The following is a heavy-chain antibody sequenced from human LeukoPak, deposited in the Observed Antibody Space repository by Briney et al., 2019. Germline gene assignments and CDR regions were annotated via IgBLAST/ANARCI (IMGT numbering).Heavy chain of an antibody. V-gene: IGHV3-21*04. CDR3: AKDDNTMVYFDY. J-gene: IGHJ4*02. CDR1: GFKFDDYS. CDR2: ISSSSSYI. Sequence: GGSLRLSCAASGFKFDDYSMHWVRQAPGRGLEWVSSISSSSSYIYYADSVKGRFTISRDNSKNTLYLQMNSLRAEDTAVYYCAKDDNTMVYFDYWGQGTLVTVSS. D-gene: IGHD3-10*01.